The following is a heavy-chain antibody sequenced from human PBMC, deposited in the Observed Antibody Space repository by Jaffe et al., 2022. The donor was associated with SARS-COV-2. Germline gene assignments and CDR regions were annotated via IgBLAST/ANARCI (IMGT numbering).Heavy chain of an antibody. CDR3: ARARRGGVTARQATSYYFDY. J-gene: IGHJ4*02. V-gene: IGHV1-69*01. CDR2: IIPIFGTA. Sequence: QVQLVQSGAEVKKPGSSVKVSCKASGGTFSSYAISWVRQAPGQGLEWMGGIIPIFGTANYAQKFQGRVTITADESTSTAYMELSSLRSEDTAVYYCARARRGGVTARQATSYYFDYWGQGTLVTVSS. CDR1: GGTFSSYA. D-gene: IGHD2-21*02.